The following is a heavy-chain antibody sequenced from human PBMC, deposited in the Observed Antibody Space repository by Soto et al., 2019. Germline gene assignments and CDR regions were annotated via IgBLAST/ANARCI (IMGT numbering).Heavy chain of an antibody. Sequence: QVHLVQSGAEVKKPGASVKVSCKGSGYAFTTYGITWVRQAPGQGLEWMGWISAHNGNTNYAQKLPGRVTVTRDTSMSTAYMELRSLRSDDTAVYYCARGRYGDYWGQGALVTVSS. V-gene: IGHV1-18*01. D-gene: IGHD1-1*01. CDR2: ISAHNGNT. CDR3: ARGRYGDY. J-gene: IGHJ4*02. CDR1: GYAFTTYG.